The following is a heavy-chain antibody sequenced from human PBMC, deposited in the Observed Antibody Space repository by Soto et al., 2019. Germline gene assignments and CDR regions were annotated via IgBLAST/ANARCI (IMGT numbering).Heavy chain of an antibody. CDR1: EGNSISYA. D-gene: IGHD6-13*01. V-gene: IGHV3-23*01. CDR2: ISGSGDST. Sequence: RVPWGAAEGNSISYAMNCVIKATGKGLEWVSVISGSGDSTYYADSVKGRFTISRDNSENTLYLQMNSLRTEDTAVYYCARRGPGTYFDYWGQRTLVTVPS. J-gene: IGHJ4*02. CDR3: ARRGPGTYFDY.